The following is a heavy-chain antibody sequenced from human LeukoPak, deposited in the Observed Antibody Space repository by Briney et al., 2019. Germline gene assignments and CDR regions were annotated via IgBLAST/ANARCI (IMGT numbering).Heavy chain of an antibody. D-gene: IGHD6-25*01. CDR1: GGSISSYY. J-gene: IGHJ4*02. CDR2: IYHTGST. Sequence: QTSETLSLTCTVSGGSISSYYWSWIRQPPGKGLEWIANIYHTGSTNYNPSFSSRVTISIDTAKNQFSLKLTSVTAADTAVYYCARRGRNSSGWQDYLWGQGTLVTVSS. V-gene: IGHV4-59*01. CDR3: ARRGRNSSGWQDYL.